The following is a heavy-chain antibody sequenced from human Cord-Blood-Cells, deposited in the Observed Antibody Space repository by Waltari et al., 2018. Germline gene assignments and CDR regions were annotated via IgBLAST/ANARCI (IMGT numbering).Heavy chain of an antibody. Sequence: QVQLVQSGAEVKKPGASVKVSCKASGYTFTSYDINWVRQATGQGLEWMGWMNPNSGNTGYAQKFQGRVTINRNTSISTAYMELSSLRSEDTAVYYCARKVWSYYYYYMDVWGKGTTVTVSS. CDR2: MNPNSGNT. CDR3: ARKVWSYYYYYMDV. CDR1: GYTFTSYD. J-gene: IGHJ6*03. D-gene: IGHD3-10*01. V-gene: IGHV1-8*03.